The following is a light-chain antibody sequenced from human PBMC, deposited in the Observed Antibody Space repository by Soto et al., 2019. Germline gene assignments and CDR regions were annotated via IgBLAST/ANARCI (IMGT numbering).Light chain of an antibody. CDR2: WAS. CDR1: RSLLYSSNHKNY. Sequence: DIVMTQSPDSLAVSLGERATIDCKSSRSLLYSSNHKNYLAWYQHKPGQPPRLLINWASARESGVHDRFSGAGSGTDFTLTISSLQPDDFATYYCQHYNSYSEAFGQGTKVDIK. J-gene: IGKJ1*01. V-gene: IGKV4-1*01. CDR3: QHYNSYSEA.